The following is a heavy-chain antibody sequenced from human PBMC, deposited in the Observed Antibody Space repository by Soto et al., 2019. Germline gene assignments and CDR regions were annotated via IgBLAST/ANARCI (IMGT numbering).Heavy chain of an antibody. CDR1: GFTFSSYG. V-gene: IGHV3-33*01. CDR2: IWYDGSNK. Sequence: PGGSLRLSCAASGFTFSSYGMHWVRQAPGKGLEWVAVIWYDGSNKYYADSVKGRFTISRDNSKNTLYLQMNSLRAEDTAVYYCARDGRIAAAGTFIDYWGQGTLVTVSS. D-gene: IGHD6-13*01. CDR3: ARDGRIAAAGTFIDY. J-gene: IGHJ4*02.